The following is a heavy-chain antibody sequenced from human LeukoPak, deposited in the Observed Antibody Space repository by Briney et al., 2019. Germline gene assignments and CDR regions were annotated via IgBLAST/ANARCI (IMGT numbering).Heavy chain of an antibody. D-gene: IGHD2-15*01. CDR2: IIPIFGTA. J-gene: IGHJ5*02. Sequence: SVKVSCKASGYTFTSYYMHWVRQAPGQGLEWMGGIIPIFGTANYAQKFQGRVTITADESTSTAYMELSSLRSEDTAVYYCASHSPRYCSGGSCYPGWFDPWGQGTLVTVSS. V-gene: IGHV1-69*13. CDR3: ASHSPRYCSGGSCYPGWFDP. CDR1: GYTFTSYY.